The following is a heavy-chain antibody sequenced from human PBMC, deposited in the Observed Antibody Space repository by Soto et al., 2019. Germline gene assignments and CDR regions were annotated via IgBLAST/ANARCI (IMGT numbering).Heavy chain of an antibody. Sequence: SDTLSLTCTVYGDYIPSNSYLSAWIREPPGKGLDWIGSIYYSGTTYYNPSLKSRVTISVDRSKNQFSLKLSSVTAADTAVYYCARLTYSSSWYYYYGMDVWGQGTTVTVS. D-gene: IGHD6-13*01. CDR2: IYYSGTT. CDR3: ARLTYSSSWYYYYGMDV. J-gene: IGHJ6*02. V-gene: IGHV4-39*01. CDR1: GDYIPSNSYL.